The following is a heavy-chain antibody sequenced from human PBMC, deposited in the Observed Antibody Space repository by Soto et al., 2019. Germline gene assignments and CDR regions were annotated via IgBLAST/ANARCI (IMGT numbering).Heavy chain of an antibody. V-gene: IGHV4-39*01. Sequence: TSETLSLTCTVSGGSISSSSYYWGWIRQPPGKGLEWIGSIYYSGSTYYNPSLKSRVTISVDTSKNQFSLKLSSVTAADTAVYYCARHPITYYCDSSGYQRDNWFDPWGQGTLVTVSS. CDR1: GGSISSSSYY. D-gene: IGHD3-22*01. J-gene: IGHJ5*02. CDR3: ARHPITYYCDSSGYQRDNWFDP. CDR2: IYYSGST.